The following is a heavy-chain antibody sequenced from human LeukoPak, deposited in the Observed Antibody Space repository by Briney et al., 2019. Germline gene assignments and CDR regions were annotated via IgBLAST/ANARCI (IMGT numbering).Heavy chain of an antibody. CDR3: ATAVGGGSYRYRLDY. D-gene: IGHD3-16*02. CDR1: GYTFTSYG. J-gene: IGHJ4*02. V-gene: IGHV1-18*01. CDR2: ISAYNDNT. Sequence: ASVKVSCKASGYTFTSYGISWVRQAPGQGLEWMGWISAYNDNTNYAQNLQGRLTMTTDTSTRTAYMELRSLRSDDTAVYYCATAVGGGSYRYRLDYWGQGTLVTVSS.